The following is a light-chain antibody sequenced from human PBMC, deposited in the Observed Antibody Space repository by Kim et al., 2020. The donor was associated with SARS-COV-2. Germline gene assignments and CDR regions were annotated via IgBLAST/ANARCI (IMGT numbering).Light chain of an antibody. CDR1: QGVSTWY. V-gene: IGKV3-20*01. J-gene: IGKJ1*01. Sequence: PGERATLPCRASQGVSTWYVAWYQQRLGQAPRLLNYGSSNRATGIPDRFSGSGSGTDFTLTISRLEPEDFAVYYCQQYGNSPTTFGQGTKVDIK. CDR3: QQYGNSPTT. CDR2: GSS.